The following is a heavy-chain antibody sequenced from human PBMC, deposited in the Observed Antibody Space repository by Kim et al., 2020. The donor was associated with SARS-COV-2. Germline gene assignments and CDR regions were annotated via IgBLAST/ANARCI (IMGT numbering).Heavy chain of an antibody. CDR2: ISSSSSYI. J-gene: IGHJ2*01. D-gene: IGHD3-22*01. V-gene: IGHV3-21*01. CDR3: AGWLKTYYYDSSVSGRGGERTWYFDL. CDR1: GFTFSSYS. Sequence: GGSLRLSCAASGFTFSSYSMNWVRQAPGKGLEWVSSISSSSSYIYYADSVKGRFTISRDNAKNSLYLQMNSLRAEDTAVYYCAGWLKTYYYDSSVSGRGGERTWYFDLWGRGTLVTVSS.